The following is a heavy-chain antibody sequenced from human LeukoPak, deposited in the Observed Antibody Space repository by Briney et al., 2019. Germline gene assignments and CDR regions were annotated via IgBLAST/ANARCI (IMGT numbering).Heavy chain of an antibody. D-gene: IGHD4-23*01. CDR3: ARDRSNSDY. V-gene: IGHV1-18*01. CDR2: ISVYNGNT. Sequence: ASVKVSCKASGYTFTTYGISWVRPAPGQGLEWMGWISVYNGNTNYAQKFQDRVTMTTDTSTSTAYMELRSLRSDDTAVYYCARDRSNSDYWGQGTLVAVSS. CDR1: GYTFTTYG. J-gene: IGHJ4*02.